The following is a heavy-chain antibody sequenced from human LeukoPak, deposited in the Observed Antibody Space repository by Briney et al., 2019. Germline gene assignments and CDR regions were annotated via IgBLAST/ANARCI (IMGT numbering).Heavy chain of an antibody. Sequence: AVKVSCKASGGTFSSYTISWVRQAPGQGREWMGRIIPILGIANYAQKFQGRVTITADKSTSTAYMELSSLRSEDTAVYYCARDLWYIVVVPAAEIWGQGTMVTVSS. CDR2: IIPILGIA. CDR1: GGTFSSYT. V-gene: IGHV1-69*04. J-gene: IGHJ3*02. CDR3: ARDLWYIVVVPAAEI. D-gene: IGHD2-2*01.